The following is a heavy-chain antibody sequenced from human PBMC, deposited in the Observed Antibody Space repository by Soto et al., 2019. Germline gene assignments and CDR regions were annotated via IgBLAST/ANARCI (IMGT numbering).Heavy chain of an antibody. Sequence: QVQLVESGGGVVQPGRSLRLSCAASGFTFSSYGMHWVRQAPGKGLEWVAVIWYDGSNKYYADSVKGRFTISRDNSKNTLYLQMNSLRAEDTAVYYCARDQSGDSDASDIWGQGTMVTVSS. CDR3: ARDQSGDSDASDI. CDR2: IWYDGSNK. CDR1: GFTFSSYG. J-gene: IGHJ3*02. V-gene: IGHV3-33*01. D-gene: IGHD4-17*01.